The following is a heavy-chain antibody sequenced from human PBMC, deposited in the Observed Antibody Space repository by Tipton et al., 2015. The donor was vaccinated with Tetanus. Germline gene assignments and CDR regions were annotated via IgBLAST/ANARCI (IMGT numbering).Heavy chain of an antibody. V-gene: IGHV3-21*01. Sequence: GSLRLSCEVSGFTFSLYSMNWVRQAPGKGLEWVSSISSTSTYISYADSVKGRFTISRDNAKNSVFLQMNSLTAADTAVYYRASGSTLDYWGQGTLVTVSS. CDR3: ASGSTLDY. D-gene: IGHD1-1*01. CDR1: GFTFSLYS. CDR2: ISSTSTYI. J-gene: IGHJ4*02.